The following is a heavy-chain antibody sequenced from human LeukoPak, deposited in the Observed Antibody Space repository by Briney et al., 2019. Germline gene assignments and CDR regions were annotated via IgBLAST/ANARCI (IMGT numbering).Heavy chain of an antibody. V-gene: IGHV3-23*01. J-gene: IGHJ4*02. CDR1: GFTFSSYS. Sequence: GGSLRLSCAASGFTFSSYSMNWVRQAPGKGLEWVSAISGSGGSTYYADSVKGRFTISRDNSKNTLYPQMNSLRAEDTAVYYCAKDLTPYYGSGRLKAIFDYWGQGTLVTDSS. CDR3: AKDLTPYYGSGRLKAIFDY. CDR2: ISGSGGST. D-gene: IGHD3-10*01.